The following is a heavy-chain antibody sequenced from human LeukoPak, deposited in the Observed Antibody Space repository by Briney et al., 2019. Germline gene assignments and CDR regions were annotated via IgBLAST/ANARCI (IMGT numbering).Heavy chain of an antibody. Sequence: PGGSLRLSCAASGFTFSSYWMHWVRQAPGKGLVWVSRINSDGSSTSYADSVKGRFTISRDNAKNTPYLQMNSLRAEDTALFYCAREGIDFWSGPHYYYYYMDVWGKGTTVTVSS. V-gene: IGHV3-74*01. D-gene: IGHD3-3*01. CDR2: INSDGSST. CDR3: AREGIDFWSGPHYYYYYMDV. J-gene: IGHJ6*03. CDR1: GFTFSSYW.